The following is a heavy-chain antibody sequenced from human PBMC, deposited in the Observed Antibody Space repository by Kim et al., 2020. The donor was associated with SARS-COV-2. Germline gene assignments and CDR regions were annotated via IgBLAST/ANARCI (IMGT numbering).Heavy chain of an antibody. J-gene: IGHJ6*03. V-gene: IGHV4-59*01. CDR3: ARSIAATSYYYYYMDV. Sequence: SLKSRVTISVDTSKNQFSLKLSSVTAADTAVYYCARSIAATSYYYYYMDVWGKGTTVTVSS. D-gene: IGHD6-6*01.